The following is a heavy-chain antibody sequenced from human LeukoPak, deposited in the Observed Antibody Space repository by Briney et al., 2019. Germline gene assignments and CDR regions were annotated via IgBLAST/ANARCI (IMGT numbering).Heavy chain of an antibody. V-gene: IGHV3-11*01. CDR1: GFTFSDYY. J-gene: IGHJ6*02. D-gene: IGHD2/OR15-2a*01. Sequence: PGGSLRLSCAASGFTFSDYYINWIRQAPGKGLEWLSYISGNGRFIEYADSVEGRFTISRDNAQNLLYLQMNSLRAEDTAIYYCARDLNTGMDVWGRGTTVTVSS. CDR3: ARDLNTGMDV. CDR2: ISGNGRFI.